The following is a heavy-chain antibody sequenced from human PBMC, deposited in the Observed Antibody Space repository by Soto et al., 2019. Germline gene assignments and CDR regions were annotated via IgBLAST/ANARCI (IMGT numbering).Heavy chain of an antibody. CDR2: MNPNSGNT. CDR1: GYTFTSYD. D-gene: IGHD4-4*01. Sequence: VASVKVSGKASGYTFTSYDINWGRQATGQGLEWMGWMNPNSGNTGYAQKFQGRVTMTRNTSISTAYMELSSPRSEDTAVYYCARGRLLAGHSNYGDYYYGMDVWGQGTTVTVSS. CDR3: ARGRLLAGHSNYGDYYYGMDV. V-gene: IGHV1-8*01. J-gene: IGHJ6*02.